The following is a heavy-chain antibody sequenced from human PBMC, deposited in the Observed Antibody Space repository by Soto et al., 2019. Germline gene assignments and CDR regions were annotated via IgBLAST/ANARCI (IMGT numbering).Heavy chain of an antibody. CDR3: ARLNDYVWGSYRPSTPLFDY. CDR1: GGSVSSSSHY. CDR2: IYYSGST. Sequence: SETLSLTCTVSGGSVSSSSHYWGWIRQPPGKGLEWIGSIYYSGSTYYNPSLKSRVTISVDTSKNQFSLKLSSVTAADTAVYYCARLNDYVWGSYRPSTPLFDYWGQGTLVTVSS. D-gene: IGHD3-16*02. J-gene: IGHJ4*02. V-gene: IGHV4-39*01.